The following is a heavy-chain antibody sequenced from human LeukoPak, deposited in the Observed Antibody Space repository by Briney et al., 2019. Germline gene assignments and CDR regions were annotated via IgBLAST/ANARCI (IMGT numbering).Heavy chain of an antibody. J-gene: IGHJ4*02. Sequence: SETLSLTCTVSGGSISSGSYYWGWIRQPPGKGLEWVGSIYYSGSTYYSPSLKSRVTISVDTSKKQFSLKLNSVTAADTAVYYCAREVAASSWSYWGQGTLVTVSS. CDR3: AREVAASSWSY. V-gene: IGHV4-39*01. CDR1: GGSISSGSYY. D-gene: IGHD6-13*01. CDR2: IYYSGST.